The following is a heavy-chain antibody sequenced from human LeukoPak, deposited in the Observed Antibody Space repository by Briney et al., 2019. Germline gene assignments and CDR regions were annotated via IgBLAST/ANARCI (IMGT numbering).Heavy chain of an antibody. D-gene: IGHD1-7*01. CDR3: AKDERNWNYNLASQTYD. J-gene: IGHJ4*02. V-gene: IGHV3-74*01. CDR1: GFTFSDYW. Sequence: GGSLRLSCAASGFTFSDYWMHWVRQAPGKGLVWVSRIKTDGRDTNYADSVKGRFTVSRDNSKNTLYLQMSSLRAEDTAVYYCAKDERNWNYNLASQTYDWGQGTLVTVSS. CDR2: IKTDGRDT.